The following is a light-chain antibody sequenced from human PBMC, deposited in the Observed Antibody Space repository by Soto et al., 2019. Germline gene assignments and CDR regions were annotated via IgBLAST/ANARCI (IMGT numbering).Light chain of an antibody. J-gene: IGKJ2*02. CDR3: QQYNNWPPGT. CDR1: QSVSSN. CDR2: RAT. V-gene: IGKV3-15*01. Sequence: EIVMTQFPATLSVSPGERATLSCRASQSVSSNLAWYQQKGGQAPRLLMYRATTRATGVPARFSGSGSGTEFTLTISSLQSEDVAVYYCQQYNNWPPGTFGQGTKLEIK.